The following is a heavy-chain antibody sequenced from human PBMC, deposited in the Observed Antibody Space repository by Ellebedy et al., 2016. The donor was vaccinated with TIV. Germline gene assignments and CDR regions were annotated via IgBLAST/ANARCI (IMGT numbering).Heavy chain of an antibody. Sequence: MPSETLSLTCAVYGGSFSGYYWSWIRQPPGKGLEWIWEINHSGNTNYNPSLKSRFTVSLDTSNNQFSLKLSSVTAADTAVYYCARGGLWFGVWGQGTTVTVSS. D-gene: IGHD3-10*01. CDR2: INHSGNT. J-gene: IGHJ6*02. CDR1: GGSFSGYY. V-gene: IGHV4-34*01. CDR3: ARGGLWFGV.